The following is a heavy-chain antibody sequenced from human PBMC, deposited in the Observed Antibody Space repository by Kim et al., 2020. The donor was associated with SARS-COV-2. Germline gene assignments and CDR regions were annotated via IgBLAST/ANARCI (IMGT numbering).Heavy chain of an antibody. J-gene: IGHJ3*02. CDR1: GFTFDDYA. D-gene: IGHD6-19*01. Sequence: GGSLRLFCAASGFTFDDYAMHWVRQAPGKGLEWVSGINWNSGTIFYGDSVEGRFTTSRDNAKNSLYLQMNSLRVEDTALYYCVKDVGAVTGLDAFDIWG. CDR2: INWNSGTI. V-gene: IGHV3-9*01. CDR3: VKDVGAVTGLDAFDI.